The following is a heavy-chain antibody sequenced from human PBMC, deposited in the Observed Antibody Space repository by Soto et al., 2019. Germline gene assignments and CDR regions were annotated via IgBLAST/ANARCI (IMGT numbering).Heavy chain of an antibody. CDR3: VRENWNYVSGMDV. J-gene: IGHJ6*02. D-gene: IGHD1-7*01. CDR2: ISSSSSYT. CDR1: GFTFSDYY. Sequence: QVQLVESGGGLVKPGGSLRLSCAASGFTFSDYYMSWIRQAPGKGLEWVSYISSSSSYTNYADSVKGRFTISRDNAKNSLYLQMNSLRAEDTAVYYCVRENWNYVSGMDVWGQGTTVTVSS. V-gene: IGHV3-11*06.